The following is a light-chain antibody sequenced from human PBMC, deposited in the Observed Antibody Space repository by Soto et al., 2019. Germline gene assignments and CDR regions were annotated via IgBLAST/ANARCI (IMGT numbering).Light chain of an antibody. Sequence: IQMTQSPSTLSASVGDRVRMTCRASQSISSWLAWYQQKPGKAPKLLIYKASSLRSGVPSRFSGSGSGTEFTLTISSLQPEDFATYYCQHLNGYPITFGQGTRLEIK. CDR1: QSISSW. CDR2: KAS. V-gene: IGKV1-5*03. CDR3: QHLNGYPIT. J-gene: IGKJ5*01.